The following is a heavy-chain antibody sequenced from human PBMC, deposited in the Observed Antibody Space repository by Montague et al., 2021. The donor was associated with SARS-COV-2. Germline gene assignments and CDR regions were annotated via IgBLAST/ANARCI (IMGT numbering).Heavy chain of an antibody. D-gene: IGHD2-15*01. CDR2: VYYSGTA. J-gene: IGHJ6*02. Sequence: SETLSLTCTVSGGSVRSGLYYWTWLRQPPGKGLEWIGYVYYSGTANHNPSIKSRLTLTVDTSKNQSSLKLSSVTAADTAIYYCARERLDCSGTSCYTNGLDVWGQGTMVTVSS. CDR1: GGSVRSGLYY. CDR3: ARERLDCSGTSCYTNGLDV. V-gene: IGHV4-61*01.